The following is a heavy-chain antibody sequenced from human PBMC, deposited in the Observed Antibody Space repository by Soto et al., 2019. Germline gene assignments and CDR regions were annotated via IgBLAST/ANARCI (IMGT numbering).Heavy chain of an antibody. J-gene: IGHJ5*02. D-gene: IGHD2-2*03. CDR3: ARFKVAIVVVPAATYNWFDP. CDR1: GGSFSGYC. Sequence: SETLSLTCAVYGGSFSGYCWSWIRQPPGKGLEWIGEINHSGSTNYNPSFKSRVTISVDTSKNQFSLKLSSVTAADTVVYYCARFKVAIVVVPAATYNWFDPWGQRTLVTVSS. CDR2: INHSGST. V-gene: IGHV4-34*01.